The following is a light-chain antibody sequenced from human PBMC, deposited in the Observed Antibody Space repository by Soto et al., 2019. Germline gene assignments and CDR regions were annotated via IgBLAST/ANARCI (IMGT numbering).Light chain of an antibody. V-gene: IGKV1-5*03. CDR2: KAS. CDR1: QSVRSW. CDR3: QHYINYPLT. J-gene: IGKJ4*02. Sequence: DIQMTQSPSTLSASVGDRVTITCRASQSVRSWLAWYQQKPGKAPKLLIYKASTLESGVPSRFSGSGSGTEFTLTISSLHPDDFATYYCQHYINYPLTFGGGTKVEIK.